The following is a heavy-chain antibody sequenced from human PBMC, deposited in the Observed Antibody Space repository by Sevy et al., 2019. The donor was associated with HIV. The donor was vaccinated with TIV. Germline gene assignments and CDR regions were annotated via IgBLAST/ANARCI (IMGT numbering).Heavy chain of an antibody. CDR3: ATNINSGTNYYFDS. J-gene: IGHJ4*02. D-gene: IGHD1-26*01. CDR1: GFTLATYA. Sequence: GGSLRLSCAASGFTLATYAMGWVRQAPGKGLEWVSAIRNSGSDTYYADSVKGRLTITRDNAKNTLYLQMNSLRAKDTAVYYCATNINSGTNYYFDSWGQGTLVTVSS. CDR2: IRNSGSDT. V-gene: IGHV3-23*01.